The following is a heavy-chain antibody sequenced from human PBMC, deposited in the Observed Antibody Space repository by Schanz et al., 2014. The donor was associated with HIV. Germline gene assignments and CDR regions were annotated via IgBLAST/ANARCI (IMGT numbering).Heavy chain of an antibody. CDR2: ITESGGRT. Sequence: EVQLLESGGGLEQPGGSLRLSCAASGFNFNNYAMTWVRQAPGKGLEWVSSITESGGRTYYADSVKGRFTISRDNSRNALYLHMNSLRADDTAIYYCVKAYSSGFSGAGSWGQGALVTVSS. CDR3: VKAYSSGFSGAGS. V-gene: IGHV3-23*01. CDR1: GFNFNNYA. D-gene: IGHD5-18*01. J-gene: IGHJ5*02.